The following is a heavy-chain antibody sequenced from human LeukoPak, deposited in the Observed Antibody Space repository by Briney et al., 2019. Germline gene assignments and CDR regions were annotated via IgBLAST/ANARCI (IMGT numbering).Heavy chain of an antibody. V-gene: IGHV1-2*02. Sequence: ASVKVSCKASGYTFTGYYMHWVRQAPGQGLEWMGWINPNTGSTNYAQNFQGRVTMTRDTSISTAYMELRRLRSDDTAFYYCARGSYDSSDFEYFHHWGQGALLTVSS. CDR2: INPNTGST. CDR3: ARGSYDSSDFEYFHH. D-gene: IGHD3-22*01. CDR1: GYTFTGYY. J-gene: IGHJ1*01.